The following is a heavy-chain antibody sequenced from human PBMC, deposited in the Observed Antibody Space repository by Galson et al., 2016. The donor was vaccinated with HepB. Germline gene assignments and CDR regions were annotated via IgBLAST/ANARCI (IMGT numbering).Heavy chain of an antibody. Sequence: SETLSLTCTVSGDSVGSSDYYWGWVRQPPGQGLQWIGEIYPSGSTNYNPSLKSRVTISVDKSKNQFSLRLSSVTAADTAVYYCARSSVVPAAPLPNYYYGMDVWGQGTTVTVSS. D-gene: IGHD2-2*01. CDR1: GDSVGSSDYY. V-gene: IGHV4-39*07. CDR2: IYPSGST. J-gene: IGHJ6*02. CDR3: ARSSVVPAAPLPNYYYGMDV.